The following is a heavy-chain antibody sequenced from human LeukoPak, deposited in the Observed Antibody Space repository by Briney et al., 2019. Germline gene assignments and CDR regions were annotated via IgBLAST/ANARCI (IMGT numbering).Heavy chain of an antibody. CDR1: GGSFSGYY. V-gene: IGHV4-34*01. Sequence: SETLSLTCAVYGGSFSGYYWSWIRQPPGKGLEWIGEINHSGSTNYNPSLKSRVTISVDTSKNQFSLKLSSVTAADTAVYYCARITLGGVTPANDVFNIGGKGTMVTFS. CDR2: INHSGST. D-gene: IGHD3-16*01. CDR3: ARITLGGVTPANDVFNI. J-gene: IGHJ3*02.